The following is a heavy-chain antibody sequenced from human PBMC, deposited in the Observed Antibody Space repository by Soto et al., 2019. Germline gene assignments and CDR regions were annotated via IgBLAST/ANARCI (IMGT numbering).Heavy chain of an antibody. Sequence: ASVKVSCKASGYTFTSYAMHWVRQAPGQRLEWMGWINAGNSNTKYSQKFQGRVTITKSTSASTAYMELSSLRSEDTAVYYCARGPPRNWFDPWGQGTLVTVSS. CDR1: GYTFTSYA. J-gene: IGHJ5*02. CDR3: ARGPPRNWFDP. CDR2: INAGNSNT. V-gene: IGHV1-3*01.